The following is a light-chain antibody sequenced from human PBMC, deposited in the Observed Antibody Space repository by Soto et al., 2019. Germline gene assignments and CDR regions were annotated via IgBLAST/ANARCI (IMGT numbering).Light chain of an antibody. CDR2: AAS. CDR3: QQYSHLIT. CDR1: QGISNY. Sequence: DIQMTQSPSSLSASVGDRVTITCRASQGISNYLAWYQQKVGKAPKLLIYAASTLQSGVPSRFSGSGSGTDFTFTISSLQPEDIATYYCQQYSHLITFGQGTRLEIK. V-gene: IGKV1-27*01. J-gene: IGKJ5*01.